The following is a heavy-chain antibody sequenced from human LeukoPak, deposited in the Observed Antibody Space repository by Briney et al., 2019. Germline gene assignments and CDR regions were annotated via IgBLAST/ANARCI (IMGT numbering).Heavy chain of an antibody. CDR3: ARDLYRIVVVPHYFDY. Sequence: GGSLRLSCAGSGFPFSIYGMNWVRQAPGKGLEWVANIKQDGSEKYYVDSVKGRFTISRDNAKNSLYLQMNGLRAEDTAVYYCARDLYRIVVVPHYFDYWGQGTLVTVSS. J-gene: IGHJ4*02. D-gene: IGHD3-22*01. CDR2: IKQDGSEK. V-gene: IGHV3-7*01. CDR1: GFPFSIYG.